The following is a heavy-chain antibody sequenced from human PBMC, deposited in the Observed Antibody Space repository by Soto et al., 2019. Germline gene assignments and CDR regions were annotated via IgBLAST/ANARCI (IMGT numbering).Heavy chain of an antibody. CDR3: ARERGSSTVTYYFDY. CDR2: INPSGGST. V-gene: IGHV1-46*01. D-gene: IGHD4-17*01. Sequence: QVQLVQSGAEVKKPGASVKVSCKASGYTFTSYYMHWVRQAPGQGLEWMGIINPSGGSTSYAQKFQGRVTMTRATSTSTVYMELSSLRSEDTAVYYCARERGSSTVTYYFDYWGQGTLVTVSS. J-gene: IGHJ4*02. CDR1: GYTFTSYY.